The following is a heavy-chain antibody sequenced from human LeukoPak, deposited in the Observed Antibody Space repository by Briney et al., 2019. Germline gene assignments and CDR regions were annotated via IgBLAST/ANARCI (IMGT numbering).Heavy chain of an antibody. Sequence: GGSRRLSRAASGFTFTSYAIGWVRQAPGRGLEWVSAISGSGGSTYYADSVKGRFTISRDNSKNTLYLQMNSLRAEDTAVYYCAKELPSFVVVVAAPPDYWGQGTLVTVSS. CDR3: AKELPSFVVVVAAPPDY. J-gene: IGHJ4*02. D-gene: IGHD2-15*01. V-gene: IGHV3-23*01. CDR2: ISGSGGST. CDR1: GFTFTSYA.